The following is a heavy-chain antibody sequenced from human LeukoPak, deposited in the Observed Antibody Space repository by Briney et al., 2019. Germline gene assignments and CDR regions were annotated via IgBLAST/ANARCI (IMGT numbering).Heavy chain of an antibody. CDR3: ARVYSGSFYLDY. V-gene: IGHV4-59*01. Sequence: SETLSLTCTVSGGSISSYYWSWIRQPPGKGLEWIGYISYSGSTNYNPSLKSRVTISVDTSKNQFSLKLNSVTAADTAVYYCARVYSGSFYLDYWGQGTLVTVSS. J-gene: IGHJ4*02. CDR2: ISYSGST. CDR1: GGSISSYY. D-gene: IGHD1-26*01.